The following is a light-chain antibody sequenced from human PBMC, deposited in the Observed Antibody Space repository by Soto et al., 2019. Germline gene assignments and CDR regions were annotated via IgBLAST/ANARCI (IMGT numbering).Light chain of an antibody. V-gene: IGKV3-15*01. CDR2: DAS. CDR1: LSVSSN. CDR3: QQDKKWPRT. J-gene: IGKJ1*01. Sequence: IVKTQYTATPALSPRERATVSCGASLSVSSNFAWYQQKPGQAPRLLIYDASTRATGIPARFSGSGSGTEFTLTISSVQAEDVAVYYCQQDKKWPRTFGHGTKVDIK.